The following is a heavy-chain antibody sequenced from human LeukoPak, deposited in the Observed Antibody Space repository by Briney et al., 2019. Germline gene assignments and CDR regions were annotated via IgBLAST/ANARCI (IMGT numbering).Heavy chain of an antibody. J-gene: IGHJ4*02. CDR3: AREGRLPALAY. D-gene: IGHD4-11*01. V-gene: IGHV1-69*04. CDR1: GGTFSSYA. CDR2: IIPILGIA. Sequence: ASVKLSCKASGGTFSSYAISWVRQAPGQGLEWMGRIIPILGIANYVQKVQGRVTITADKSTSTAYMELSSLRSEDTAVYYCAREGRLPALAYWGQGPLVTVSS.